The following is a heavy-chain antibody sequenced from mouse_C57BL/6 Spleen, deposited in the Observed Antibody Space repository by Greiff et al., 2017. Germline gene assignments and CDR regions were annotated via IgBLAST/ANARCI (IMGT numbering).Heavy chain of an antibody. CDR3: ARDYDGGKDY. CDR1: GFTITDYY. V-gene: IGHV14-2*01. Sequence: VQLQQSGAELVKPGASVKLSCTASGFTITDYYMPWVQQRPEQGLEWIGRIVPEVGHTKYAPKFQGTATITADTSSNTAYLQRSSLKSEDTAGYYCARDYDGGKDYGGQGTTVTVSA. D-gene: IGHD2-4*01. CDR2: IVPEVGHT. J-gene: IGHJ2*01.